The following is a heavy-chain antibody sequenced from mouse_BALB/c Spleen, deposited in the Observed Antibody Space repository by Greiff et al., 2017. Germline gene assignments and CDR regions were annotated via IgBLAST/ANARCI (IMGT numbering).Heavy chain of an antibody. CDR2: ISDGGSYT. Sequence: EVKLVESGGGLVKPGGSLKLSCAASGFTFSDYYMYWVRQTPEKRLEWVATISDGGSYTYYPDSVKGRFTISRDNAKNNLYLQMSSLKSEDTAMYYCARDRWLRRDYYAMDYWGQGTSVTVSS. V-gene: IGHV5-4*02. CDR3: ARDRWLRRDYYAMDY. CDR1: GFTFSDYY. J-gene: IGHJ4*01. D-gene: IGHD2-2*01.